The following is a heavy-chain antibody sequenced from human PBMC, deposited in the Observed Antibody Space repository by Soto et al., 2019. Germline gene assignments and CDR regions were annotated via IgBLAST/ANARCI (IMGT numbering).Heavy chain of an antibody. CDR1: GDSISSGDNY. V-gene: IGHV4-30-4*01. CDR3: ARGGGFDS. D-gene: IGHD3-16*01. Sequence: QLQESGPGLVKPSQTLSLTCTVSGDSISSGDNYWSWIRQPPGKGLEWIGYIYYSGRSYYKPSLKSRVTMSVDTSKNQFSRTLTSVTAADTAVYYCARGGGFDSWGRGTLVTVSS. J-gene: IGHJ4*02. CDR2: IYYSGRS.